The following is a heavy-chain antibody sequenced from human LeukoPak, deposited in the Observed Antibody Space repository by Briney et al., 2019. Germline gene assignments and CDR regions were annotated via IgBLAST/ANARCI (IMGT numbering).Heavy chain of an antibody. CDR2: IYHSGST. D-gene: IGHD5-18*01. V-gene: IGHV4-30-2*01. CDR1: GGSISSGGYS. Sequence: SETLSLTYAVSGGSISSGGYSWSWIRQPPGKGLEWIGYIYHSGSTYYNPSLKSRVTISVDRSKNQFSLKLSSVTAADTAVYYCARAGYSYGSDVWGQGTMVTVSS. CDR3: ARAGYSYGSDV. J-gene: IGHJ3*01.